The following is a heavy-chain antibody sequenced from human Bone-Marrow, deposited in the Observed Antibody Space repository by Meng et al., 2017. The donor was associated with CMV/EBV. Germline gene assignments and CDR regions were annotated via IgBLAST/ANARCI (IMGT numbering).Heavy chain of an antibody. J-gene: IGHJ5*02. CDR2: IYAGGRSA. CDR3: AKDSSYSA. CDR1: GFTFSNYA. Sequence: GESLKISCAASGFTFSNYAMSWVRQAPGKGLEWVAVIYAGGRSAYYADSVKGRFTIFRDGYKNTVYLEMNSLRAEDTGLYYCAKDSSYSAWGQGTLVTVSS. D-gene: IGHD6-13*01. V-gene: IGHV3-23*03.